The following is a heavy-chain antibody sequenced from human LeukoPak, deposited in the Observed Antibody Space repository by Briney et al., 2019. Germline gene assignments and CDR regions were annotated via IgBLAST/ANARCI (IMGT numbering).Heavy chain of an antibody. J-gene: IGHJ4*02. CDR2: ISGSSSDI. Sequence: GGSLRLSCEGSEFTFRSYSMNWVRQAPGKGLEWVSSISGSSSDIYYADSVKGRFTISRDNSKNSLYLQMKSLRAEDTALYYCARRGYHDYSGFDYWGQGTLVTVSS. V-gene: IGHV3-21*01. CDR3: ARRGYHDYSGFDY. D-gene: IGHD1-26*01. CDR1: EFTFRSYS.